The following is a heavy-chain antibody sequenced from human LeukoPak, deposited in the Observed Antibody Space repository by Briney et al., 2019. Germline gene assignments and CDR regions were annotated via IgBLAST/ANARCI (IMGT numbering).Heavy chain of an antibody. D-gene: IGHD1-26*01. CDR2: IYYSGST. CDR1: GGSISSYY. V-gene: IGHV4-59*08. Sequence: PSETLSLTCTVSGGSISSYYWSWIRQPPGKGLEWIGYIYYSGSTNYNPSLKSRVTISVDTSKNQFSLKLSSVTAADTAVYYCVGEPATGGKDVFDYWGQGTLVTVSS. CDR3: VGEPATGGKDVFDY. J-gene: IGHJ4*02.